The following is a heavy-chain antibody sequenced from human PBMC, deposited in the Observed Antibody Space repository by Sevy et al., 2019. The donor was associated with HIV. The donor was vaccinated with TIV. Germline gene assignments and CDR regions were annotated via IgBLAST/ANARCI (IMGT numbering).Heavy chain of an antibody. CDR1: GFNFRTYN. CDR3: ARDYVLPASIDYYDYGMDV. V-gene: IGHV3-21*01. Sequence: GGSLRLSCAASGFNFRTYNMNWVRQAPGKGLEWVSSVSSSSSYIYYADSVKGRFTISRDNAKTSRYLQMNSLRAEDTAVYYCARDYVLPASIDYYDYGMDVWGQGTTVTVSS. D-gene: IGHD2-2*01. J-gene: IGHJ6*02. CDR2: VSSSSSYI.